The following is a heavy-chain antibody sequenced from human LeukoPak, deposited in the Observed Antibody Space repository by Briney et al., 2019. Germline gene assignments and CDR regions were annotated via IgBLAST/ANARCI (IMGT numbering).Heavy chain of an antibody. CDR2: IFNSGST. Sequence: SQTLSLTCTVSGGSISSGDYYWSWIRRPPGKGLEWIGHIFNSGSTYYNPSLKSRLTISVDTSKNQFSLKLSSVTAADTAVYYCARGFRYDRSSWYYWGQGTLVTVSS. CDR3: ARGFRYDRSSWYY. J-gene: IGHJ4*02. CDR1: GGSISSGDYY. V-gene: IGHV4-30-4*08. D-gene: IGHD6-13*01.